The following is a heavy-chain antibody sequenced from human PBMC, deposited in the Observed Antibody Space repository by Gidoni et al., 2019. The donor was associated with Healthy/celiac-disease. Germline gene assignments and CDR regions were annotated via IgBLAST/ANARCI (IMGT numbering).Heavy chain of an antibody. CDR2: IYYSGGT. CDR1: GGSISLGGYY. CDR3: ARRAGRGRDGYNLDY. Sequence: QVQLQESGPGLVKPSQTLSLTCTVSGGSISLGGYYWSWSRQHPGKGLEWIGYIYYSGGTYYNPSLKSRVTISVDTSKNQFSLKLSYVTAADTAVYYCARRAGRGRDGYNLDYWGQGTLVTVSS. D-gene: IGHD5-12*01. V-gene: IGHV4-31*03. J-gene: IGHJ4*02.